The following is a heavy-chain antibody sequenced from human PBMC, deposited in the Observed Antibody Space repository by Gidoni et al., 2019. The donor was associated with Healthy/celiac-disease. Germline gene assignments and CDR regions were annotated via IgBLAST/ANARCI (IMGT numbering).Heavy chain of an antibody. CDR1: GGSISSSSYY. CDR3: ARREVGGYYGMDV. D-gene: IGHD1-26*01. Sequence: QLQLQESGPGLVKPSETLSRTCTVSGGSISSSSYYWGWIRQPPGKGLEWIGSIYYSGSTYYNPSLKSRVTISVDTSKNQFSLKLSSVTAADTAVYYCARREVGGYYGMDVWGQGTTVTVSS. CDR2: IYYSGST. V-gene: IGHV4-39*01. J-gene: IGHJ6*02.